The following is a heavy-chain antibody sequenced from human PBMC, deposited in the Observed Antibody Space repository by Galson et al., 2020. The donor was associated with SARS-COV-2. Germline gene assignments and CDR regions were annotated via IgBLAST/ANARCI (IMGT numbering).Heavy chain of an antibody. CDR3: AREWGY. Sequence: GSLRLSCAASGFTFSNDWMSWVRQAPGKGLEWVANINRDGSEKHYVDSVRGRFIVSRDNAKNTLYLQMNNLRAEDTAVYYCAREWGYWGQGTLVTVSS. J-gene: IGHJ4*02. D-gene: IGHD3-16*01. CDR2: INRDGSEK. V-gene: IGHV3-7*03. CDR1: GFTFSNDW.